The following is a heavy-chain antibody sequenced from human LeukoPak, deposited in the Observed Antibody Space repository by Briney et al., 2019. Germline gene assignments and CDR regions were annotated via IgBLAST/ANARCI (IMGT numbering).Heavy chain of an antibody. CDR1: GFIFSSYA. V-gene: IGHV3-23*01. Sequence: GGSLRLSCAASGFIFSSYAMSWVRQAPGKGLEWVSASGSGGETYYAESVKGRFTISRDNAKNSLYLQMNSLRAEDTAVYYCAELGITMIGGVWGKGTTVTISS. J-gene: IGHJ6*04. D-gene: IGHD3-10*02. CDR3: AELGITMIGGV. CDR2: SGSGGET.